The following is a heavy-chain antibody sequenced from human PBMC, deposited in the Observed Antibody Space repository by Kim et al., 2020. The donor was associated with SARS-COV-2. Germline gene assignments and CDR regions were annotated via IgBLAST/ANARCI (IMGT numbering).Heavy chain of an antibody. J-gene: IGHJ5*02. Sequence: SVKGRFTISRDNSKNTLYLQMNSLRAEDTAVYYCARGGSGRPTPQRFDPWGQGTLVTVSS. CDR3: ARGGSGRPTPQRFDP. D-gene: IGHD3-10*01. V-gene: IGHV3-53*01.